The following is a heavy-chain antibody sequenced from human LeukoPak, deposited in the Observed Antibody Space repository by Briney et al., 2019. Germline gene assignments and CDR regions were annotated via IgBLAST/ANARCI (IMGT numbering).Heavy chain of an antibody. V-gene: IGHV3-7*03. CDR2: ANRDGSET. J-gene: IGHJ6*02. CDR1: GFTVSTNY. Sequence: TGGSLRLSCAASGFTVSTNYMTWVRQVPGRGPEWVANANRDGSETYYLDSVKGRFTISKDNAKNSLYLQMNSLRAEDTALYHCARNNGMDVWGQGTTVIVSS. CDR3: ARNNGMDV.